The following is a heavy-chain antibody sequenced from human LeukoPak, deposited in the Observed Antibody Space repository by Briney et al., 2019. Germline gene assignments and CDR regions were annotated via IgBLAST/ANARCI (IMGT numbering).Heavy chain of an antibody. CDR2: INHSGST. J-gene: IGHJ4*02. CDR3: ARGIYNSVDY. D-gene: IGHD6-19*01. CDR1: GGSLSDYY. V-gene: IGHV4-34*01. Sequence: PSETLSLTCAVDGGSLSDYYWSWVRQPPGKGLEWIGEINHSGSTNYHPSLKSRVTISVDTSKTQFSLKLSSVTAADTAVYYCARGIYNSVDYWGQGTRVTVSS.